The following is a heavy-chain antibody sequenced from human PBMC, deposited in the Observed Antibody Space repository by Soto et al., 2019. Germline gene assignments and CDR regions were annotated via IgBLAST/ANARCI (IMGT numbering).Heavy chain of an antibody. V-gene: IGHV1-3*01. Sequence: ASVKVSCKASGYTFTSYAMHWVRQAPGQRLEWMGWINAGNGNTKYSQKFQGRVTFTRDTSASTAYMELSSLRSEDTAVYYCARGQIAVAAYFDYWGQGTLVTVSS. CDR3: ARGQIAVAAYFDY. CDR2: INAGNGNT. CDR1: GYTFTSYA. D-gene: IGHD6-19*01. J-gene: IGHJ4*02.